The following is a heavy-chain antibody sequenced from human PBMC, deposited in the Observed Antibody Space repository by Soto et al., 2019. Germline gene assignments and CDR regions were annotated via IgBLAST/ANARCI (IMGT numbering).Heavy chain of an antibody. D-gene: IGHD1-20*01. J-gene: IGHJ4*02. V-gene: IGHV4-39*01. CDR3: ATSQKGYNWNYFDH. CDR1: GASISGSYYY. Sequence: LSLTCAVSGASISGSYYYWAWLRQSPGKGPEWIGSVFYTGFTSYNPSLESRVSVSVDTSRSQFSLKLSAVTAADTAVYYCATSQKGYNWNYFDHWGQGALVTVSS. CDR2: VFYTGFT.